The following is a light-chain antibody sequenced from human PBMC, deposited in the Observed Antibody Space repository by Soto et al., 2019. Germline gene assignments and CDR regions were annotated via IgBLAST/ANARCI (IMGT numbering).Light chain of an antibody. J-gene: IGKJ1*01. Sequence: EIVLTQSPGTLSPSPGERATLSCRASQSVSNKYLAWYQQKPGQAPRLLIYGASNRATGIPDRFSGSGSGTDFTLTISRLEPEDFAVYYCQQYGSSGTFGQGTKVDIK. CDR2: GAS. CDR3: QQYGSSGT. V-gene: IGKV3-20*01. CDR1: QSVSNKY.